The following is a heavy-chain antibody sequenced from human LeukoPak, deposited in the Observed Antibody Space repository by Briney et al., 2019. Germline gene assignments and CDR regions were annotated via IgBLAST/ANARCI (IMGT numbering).Heavy chain of an antibody. V-gene: IGHV3-30-3*01. CDR2: ISYDGSNK. Sequence: GGSLRLSCAASGFTISSYAMHWVRQAPGKGLEWVAVISYDGSNKYYADSVKGRFTISRDNSKNTLYLQINSLRAEDTAVYYCARERTGFDYWGQGTLVTVSS. D-gene: IGHD3/OR15-3a*01. J-gene: IGHJ4*02. CDR1: GFTISSYA. CDR3: ARERTGFDY.